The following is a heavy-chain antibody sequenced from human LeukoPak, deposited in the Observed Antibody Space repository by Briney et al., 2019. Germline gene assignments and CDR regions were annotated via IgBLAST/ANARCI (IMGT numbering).Heavy chain of an antibody. D-gene: IGHD3-22*01. CDR1: GFTFSSYA. CDR3: AKDSMIVVVYYFDY. J-gene: IGHJ4*02. CDR2: ISGSGGST. V-gene: IGHV3-23*01. Sequence: GGSLRLSCAASGFTFSSYAMSWVRQAPGKGLEWVSAISGSGGSTYYADSVKGRFTISRDNSKNTLYLQMNSLRAVDTAVYYCAKDSMIVVVYYFDYWGQGTLVTVSS.